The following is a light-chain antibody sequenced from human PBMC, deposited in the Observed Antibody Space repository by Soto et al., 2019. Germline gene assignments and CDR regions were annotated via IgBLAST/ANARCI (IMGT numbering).Light chain of an antibody. J-gene: IGKJ1*01. CDR1: PNIASN. CDR3: QQYYSYPRT. Sequence: ILMTQSPATLSVSPGERVTLSCRASPNIASNLAWYQQKPGQAPRLLMYGASTMATNIPARFSGSGSGTEFTLTISSLQSEDFAVYYCQQYYSYPRTFGQGTKVEIK. V-gene: IGKV3-15*01. CDR2: GAS.